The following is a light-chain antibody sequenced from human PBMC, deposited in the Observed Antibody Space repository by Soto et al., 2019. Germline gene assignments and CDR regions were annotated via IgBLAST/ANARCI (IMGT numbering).Light chain of an antibody. V-gene: IGLV1-40*01. J-gene: IGLJ2*01. Sequence: QSVLTQPPSVSGAPGQRVTISCTGSSSNIGAGYDVHWYQQLPGTAPKLLIFGNNNRPSGVPDRFSGAKSGTSASLAITGLHAEDEAYYYCQSYDSSLSALVFGGGTKLTVL. CDR2: GNN. CDR3: QSYDSSLSALV. CDR1: SSNIGAGYD.